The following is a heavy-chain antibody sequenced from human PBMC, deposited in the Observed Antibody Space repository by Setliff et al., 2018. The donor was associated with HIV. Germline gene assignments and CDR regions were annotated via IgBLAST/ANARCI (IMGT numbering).Heavy chain of an antibody. V-gene: IGHV4-38-2*01. Sequence: KPSETLSLTCAVSGFSISSGYYWGWIRQPPGKGLEWIGSIYHSGNTYYNPSLKSRVTISVDTSKNQFSLTLTSVTAADTGLYYCVFGLRFSPFDNWGQGTLVTVSS. CDR2: IYHSGNT. CDR1: GFSISSGYY. D-gene: IGHD5-12*01. J-gene: IGHJ4*02. CDR3: VFGLRFSPFDN.